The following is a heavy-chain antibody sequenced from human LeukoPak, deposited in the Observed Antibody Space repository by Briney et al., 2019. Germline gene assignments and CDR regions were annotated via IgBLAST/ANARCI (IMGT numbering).Heavy chain of an antibody. CDR3: TRGNYWRRGYKGFNSGEDV. CDR2: VNPNNGGT. D-gene: IGHD5-24*01. V-gene: IGHV1-2*02. J-gene: IGHJ6*02. Sequence: ASVKVSCKSSGYTFYAFYMHWVRQAPGQGLEWMGWVNPNNGGTNYAQKFEGRVTLTSVSSVGTAYMELTRLTSDDTAVYYCTRGNYWRRGYKGFNSGEDVWGQGTTVIVS. CDR1: GYTFYAFY.